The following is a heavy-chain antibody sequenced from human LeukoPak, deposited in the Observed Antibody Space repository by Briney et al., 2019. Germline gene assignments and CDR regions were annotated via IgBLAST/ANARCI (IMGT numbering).Heavy chain of an antibody. CDR1: GFTFSSYA. J-gene: IGHJ5*02. CDR2: ISGSGGST. CDR3: ARDGGGWENWFDP. D-gene: IGHD6-19*01. Sequence: PGGSLRLSCAASGFTFSSYAMSWARQAPEKGLEWVSTISGSGGSTYYTDSVRGRFTISRDNSKNTLYLQMNSLRAEDTAVYYCARDGGGWENWFDPWGQGTLVTVSS. V-gene: IGHV3-23*01.